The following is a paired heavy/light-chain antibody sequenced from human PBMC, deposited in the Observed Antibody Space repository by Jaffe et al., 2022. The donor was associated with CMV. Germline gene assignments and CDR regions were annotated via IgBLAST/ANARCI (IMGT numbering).Heavy chain of an antibody. J-gene: IGHJ4*02. CDR2: IYYSGST. D-gene: IGHD2-8*01. V-gene: IGHV4-39*01. CDR3: ARQEYTYASSARPLRDFDY. CDR1: GGSISSSSYY. Sequence: QLQLQESGPGLVKPSEALSLTCTVSGGSISSSSYYWGWIRQPPGKGLQWIGSIYYSGSTYYNPSLKSRVTISIDTSKSQFSLNLSSVTAADTAVYYCARQEYTYASSARPLRDFDYWGQGTLVTVSS.
Light chain of an antibody. V-gene: IGKV1-5*03. Sequence: DIQMTQSPSTLSASVGDRVTITCRASQDISTWLAWYQQKPGRAPNLLIYKASTLETGVSSRFSGSGSGTEFTLTINSLQPDDFATYYCQQYNNYSPYTFGQGTKLEIK. CDR2: KAS. J-gene: IGKJ2*01. CDR3: QQYNNYSPYT. CDR1: QDISTW.